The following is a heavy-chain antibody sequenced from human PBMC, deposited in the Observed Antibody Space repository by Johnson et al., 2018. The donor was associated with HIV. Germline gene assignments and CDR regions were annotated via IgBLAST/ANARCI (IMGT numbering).Heavy chain of an antibody. CDR3: AKDWDRWLQPPGDAFDI. D-gene: IGHD5-24*01. Sequence: QVQLVESGGGVVQPGGSLRLSCAASGFTFSSYGMHWVRQAPGKGLEWVAFIHYDGSNKYDADSVQGRFTISRNNSKTTLYLQMSSLRVEDTAVYYCAKDWDRWLQPPGDAFDIRGQGTMVTVSS. J-gene: IGHJ3*02. V-gene: IGHV3-30*02. CDR1: GFTFSSYG. CDR2: IHYDGSNK.